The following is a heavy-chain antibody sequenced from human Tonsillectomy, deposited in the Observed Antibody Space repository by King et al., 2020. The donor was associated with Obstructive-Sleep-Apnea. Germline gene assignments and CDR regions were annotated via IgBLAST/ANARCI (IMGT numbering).Heavy chain of an antibody. CDR1: GFTFNDYY. D-gene: IGHD5-18*01. CDR3: ARGFFSYGDFDY. V-gene: IGHV3-11*06. CDR2: ISSTSIYT. J-gene: IGHJ4*02. Sequence: VQLVESGGGLVKPGGSLRLSCAASGFTFNDYYMSWVRQAPGKGLEWLSYISSTSIYTDCADSVKGRFTISRDNTKNSLYLQMNSLRAEDTAVYYCARGFFSYGDFDYWGQGTLVTVSS.